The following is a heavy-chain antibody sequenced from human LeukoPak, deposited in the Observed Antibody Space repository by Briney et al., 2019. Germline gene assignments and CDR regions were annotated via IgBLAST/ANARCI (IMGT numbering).Heavy chain of an antibody. CDR3: AKEAQGCSITSCYFDS. J-gene: IGHJ4*02. CDR1: GFTFSNYA. CDR2: ISGSGGNT. Sequence: PGGSLRLSCAASGFTFSNYAMSWVRQAPGKGLEWVSAISGSGGNTYYADSVKGRFTISRGNSKNTLFLQMNSLRAEDTAVYYCAKEAQGCSITSCYFDSWGQGTLVTVSS. D-gene: IGHD2-2*01. V-gene: IGHV3-23*01.